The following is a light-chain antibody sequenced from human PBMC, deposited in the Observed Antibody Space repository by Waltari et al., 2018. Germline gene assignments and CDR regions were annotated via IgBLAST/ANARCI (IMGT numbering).Light chain of an antibody. CDR1: QSVSTW. CDR3: QQYNSDHT. J-gene: IGKJ3*01. V-gene: IGKV1-5*03. CDR2: KAS. Sequence: DIQMTQSPSTLSASVGDRVTITCRASQSVSTWLAWYQQKPGKPPKLLIYKASTLQSGVPPRFSGRGSGTEFTLTISSLQPDDFAIYDCQQYNSDHTFGPGTKVEIK.